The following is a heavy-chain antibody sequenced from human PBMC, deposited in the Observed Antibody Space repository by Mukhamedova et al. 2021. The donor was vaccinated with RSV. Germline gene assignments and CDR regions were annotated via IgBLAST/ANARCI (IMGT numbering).Heavy chain of an antibody. D-gene: IGHD3-3*01. Sequence: GLEWVSYISSSDGTIYYADSVKGRFTLYRDNAKKSLYLQMKSLTAEVTGIYYCARVIFGVVSLPHYYYYMDVWGKGTTVTVSS. J-gene: IGHJ6*03. V-gene: IGHV3-11*04. CDR2: ISSSDGTI. CDR3: ARVIFGVVSLPHYYYYMDV.